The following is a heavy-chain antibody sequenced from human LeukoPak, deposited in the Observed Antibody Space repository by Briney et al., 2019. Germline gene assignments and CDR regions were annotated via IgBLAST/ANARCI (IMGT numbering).Heavy chain of an antibody. J-gene: IGHJ4*02. CDR1: GDSVSSNSAA. V-gene: IGHV6-1*01. D-gene: IGHD3-16*01. CDR3: ARDLGWGREPGRSFDY. Sequence: SQTLSLTCAISGDSVSSNSAAWNWIRQSPSRGLEWLGRTYYRSKWYNDYAVSVKSRISINPDTSKNQFSLQLYSVTPEDTAVYYCARDLGWGREPGRSFDYWGQGTLVTVSS. CDR2: TYYRSKWYN.